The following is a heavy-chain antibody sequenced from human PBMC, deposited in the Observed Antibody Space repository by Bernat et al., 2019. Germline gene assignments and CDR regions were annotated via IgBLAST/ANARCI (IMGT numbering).Heavy chain of an antibody. CDR1: GFTFTKSA. CDR2: IVVGSGNT. J-gene: IGHJ6*02. Sequence: QMQLVQSGPEVKMPGTSVKVSCKASGFTFTKSAVQWVRQARGQRLEWIGWIVVGSGNTNYAQKFQERVTITRDMSTSTAYMELSSLRSEDTAVYYCAAGGYCSGGGGGCYYGMDVWGQGTTVTVSS. V-gene: IGHV1-58*03. D-gene: IGHD2-15*01. CDR3: AAGGYCSGGGGGCYYGMDV.